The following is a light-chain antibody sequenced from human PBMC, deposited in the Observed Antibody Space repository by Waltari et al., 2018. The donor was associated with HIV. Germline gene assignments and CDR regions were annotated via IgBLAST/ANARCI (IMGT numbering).Light chain of an antibody. CDR2: YDD. CDR3: AAWDDYLNGYV. CDR1: SSNIGNNA. J-gene: IGLJ1*01. Sequence: QSVLTQPPSVSEAPRQRVTISCSRSSSNIGNNAVNLYQQVPGTAPKLLIYYDDLLSSGVSDRFSGSKSGTSASLAIRGLQSEDEAEYYCAAWDDYLNGYVFGSGTKVTVL. V-gene: IGLV1-36*01.